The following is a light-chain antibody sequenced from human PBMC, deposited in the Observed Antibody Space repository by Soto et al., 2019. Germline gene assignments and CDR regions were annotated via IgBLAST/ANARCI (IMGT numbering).Light chain of an antibody. CDR2: GAS. J-gene: IGKJ1*01. CDR1: QSVSSSY. Sequence: EIVLTQSPGTLSLSPGERATLSCRASQSVSSSYLAWYQQKPGQAPRLLIYGASSRATGIPDRFSGSGSGTDLTLTISRLEPEDLAVYYCQQYGSSRTFGQGTKVEIK. V-gene: IGKV3-20*01. CDR3: QQYGSSRT.